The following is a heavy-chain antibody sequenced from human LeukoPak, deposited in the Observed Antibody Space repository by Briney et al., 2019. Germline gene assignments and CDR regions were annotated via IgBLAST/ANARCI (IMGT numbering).Heavy chain of an antibody. CDR3: ARLSSSSWYAGDAFDI. Sequence: PSETLSLTCTVSGGSISSYYWSWIRQPPGKGLEWIGYIYYSGSTNYNPSLKSRVTISVDTSKNQFSLKLSSVTAADTAVYYCARLSSSSWYAGDAFDIWGQGTMVTVSS. J-gene: IGHJ3*02. CDR2: IYYSGST. D-gene: IGHD6-13*01. CDR1: GGSISSYY. V-gene: IGHV4-59*08.